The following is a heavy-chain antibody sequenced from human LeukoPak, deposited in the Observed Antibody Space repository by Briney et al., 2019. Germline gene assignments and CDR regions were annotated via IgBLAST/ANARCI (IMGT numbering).Heavy chain of an antibody. CDR3: ARDLKHYGDYTLDY. CDR1: GFTVSTNY. CDR2: ISSSGITI. V-gene: IGHV3-11*01. J-gene: IGHJ4*02. D-gene: IGHD4-17*01. Sequence: GGSLRLSCAASGFTVSTNYISWVRQAPGKGLEWVSYISSSGITIYYADSLKGRFTISRDNAKNSLYLQMNSLRAEDTAVYYCARDLKHYGDYTLDYWGQGTLVTVSS.